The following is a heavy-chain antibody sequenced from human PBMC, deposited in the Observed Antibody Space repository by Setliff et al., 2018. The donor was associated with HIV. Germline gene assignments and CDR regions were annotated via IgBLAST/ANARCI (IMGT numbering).Heavy chain of an antibody. J-gene: IGHJ4*02. CDR3: ARATRGPYSSSWYIGY. Sequence: ASVKVSCKASGYTFSNYDINWVRQATGQGLEWVGWMNPNSGNTGYAQKFQGRVTLTRNTSISTAYMELSSLRSEDTAVYSCARATRGPYSSSWYIGYWGQGTLVTVSS. CDR2: MNPNSGNT. D-gene: IGHD6-13*01. CDR1: GYTFSNYD. V-gene: IGHV1-8*01.